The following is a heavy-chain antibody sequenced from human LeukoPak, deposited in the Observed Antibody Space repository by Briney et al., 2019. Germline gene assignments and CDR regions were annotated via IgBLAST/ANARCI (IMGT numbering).Heavy chain of an antibody. J-gene: IGHJ3*02. V-gene: IGHV3-23*01. CDR1: GFTFSSYA. D-gene: IGHD2-15*01. CDR3: ARHPGVAVAFDI. CDR2: ISGSGGST. Sequence: GGSLRLSCAASGFTFSSYAMSWVRQAPGKGLEWVSAISGSGGSTYYADSVKGRFTISRDNSKNTLYLQMNSLRAEDTAVYYCARHPGVAVAFDIWGQGTMVTVSS.